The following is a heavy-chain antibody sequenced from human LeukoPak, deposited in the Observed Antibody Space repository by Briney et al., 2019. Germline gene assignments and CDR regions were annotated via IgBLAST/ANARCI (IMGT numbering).Heavy chain of an antibody. CDR3: ARAPEMFLGAFDI. V-gene: IGHV3-13*01. CDR2: IGATGDA. D-gene: IGHD5-24*01. CDR1: GLTFSSYD. Sequence: GGSLRLSCAASGLTFSSYDMHWVRQAPGKGLEWVSSIGATGDAYYAGSVKGRFTISRENAKNSLYLQMNSLRAEDTAVYYCARAPEMFLGAFDIWGQGTMVTVSS. J-gene: IGHJ3*02.